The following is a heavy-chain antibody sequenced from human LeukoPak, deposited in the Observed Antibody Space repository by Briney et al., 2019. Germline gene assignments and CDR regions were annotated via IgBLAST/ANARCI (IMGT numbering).Heavy chain of an antibody. D-gene: IGHD3-16*02. CDR2: INHSGST. J-gene: IGHJ6*02. V-gene: IGHV4-34*01. CDR1: GGSFSGYY. CDR3: ARAGSYYYYYYGMDV. Sequence: SETLSLTCAVYGGSFSGYYWSWIRQPPGKGLEWIGEINHSGSTNYNPSLKSRVTISVDTPKNQFSLKLSSVTAADTAVYYCARAGSYYYYYYGMDVWGQGTTVTVSS.